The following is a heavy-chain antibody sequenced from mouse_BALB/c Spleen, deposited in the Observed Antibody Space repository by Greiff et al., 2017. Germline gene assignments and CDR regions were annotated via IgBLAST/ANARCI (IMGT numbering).Heavy chain of an antibody. J-gene: IGHJ3*01. CDR2: IDPANGNT. CDR1: GFNIKDTY. V-gene: IGHV14-3*02. D-gene: IGHD2-1*01. Sequence: VQLQQSGAELVKPGASVKLSCTASGFNIKDTYMHWVKQRPEQGLEWIGRIDPANGNTKYDPKFQGKATITADTSSNTADLQLSSLTYEDTAVYYGSTGVGNPTWFAYWGQGTLVTVSA. CDR3: STGVGNPTWFAY.